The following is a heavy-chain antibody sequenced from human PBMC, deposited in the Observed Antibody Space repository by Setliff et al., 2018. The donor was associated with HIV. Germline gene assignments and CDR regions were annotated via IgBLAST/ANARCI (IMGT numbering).Heavy chain of an antibody. Sequence: PSETLSLTCGVSGYSISSGYYWGWIRQPPGTGLEWIGSFYHSTTYYNPSLKSRVTISVDTSKNQFSLKLSSVTAADTAVYYCAREGGNYDILTGYYNIGLDYWGQGTLVTVSS. J-gene: IGHJ4*02. D-gene: IGHD3-9*01. CDR2: FYHSTT. V-gene: IGHV4-38-2*02. CDR1: GYSISSGYY. CDR3: AREGGNYDILTGYYNIGLDY.